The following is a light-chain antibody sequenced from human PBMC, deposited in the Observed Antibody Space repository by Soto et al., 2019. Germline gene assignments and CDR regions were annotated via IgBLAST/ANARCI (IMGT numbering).Light chain of an antibody. Sequence: DIQMTQSPSTQSGSVGDRVPITFXASQTISSWLAWYQQKPGKAPKLVIFDASSLQSGVPSRFSGSGSGTEFTLTISSLQPDDFATYYCQQYHTYSRTFGQGTKVDIK. J-gene: IGKJ1*01. V-gene: IGKV1-5*01. CDR3: QQYHTYSRT. CDR1: QTISSW. CDR2: DAS.